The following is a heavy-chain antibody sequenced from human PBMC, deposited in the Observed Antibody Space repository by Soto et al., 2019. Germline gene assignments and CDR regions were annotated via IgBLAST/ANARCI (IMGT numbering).Heavy chain of an antibody. D-gene: IGHD2-15*01. Sequence: GGSLRLSCAASGFTFSSYWMSWVRQAPGKGLEWVANIKQDGSEKYYVDSVKGRFTISRDNAKNSLYLQMNSLRAEDTAVYYCARDPSVVVVAATPYDYYGMDVWGQGTTVTVSS. CDR2: IKQDGSEK. V-gene: IGHV3-7*01. J-gene: IGHJ6*02. CDR3: ARDPSVVVVAATPYDYYGMDV. CDR1: GFTFSSYW.